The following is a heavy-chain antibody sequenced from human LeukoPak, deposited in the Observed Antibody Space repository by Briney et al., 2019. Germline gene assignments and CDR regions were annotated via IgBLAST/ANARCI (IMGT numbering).Heavy chain of an antibody. CDR2: ISYDGSNK. V-gene: IGHV3-30*03. J-gene: IGHJ4*02. Sequence: PGGSLRLSCEVSGFTFRNYGMNWVRQAPGKGLEWVAVISYDGSNKYYADSVKGRFTISRDNSKNTLYLQVDSPRAEDTAVYYCAIPGIAAAGETYLDYWGQGTLVTVSS. CDR3: AIPGIAAAGETYLDY. D-gene: IGHD6-13*01. CDR1: GFTFRNYG.